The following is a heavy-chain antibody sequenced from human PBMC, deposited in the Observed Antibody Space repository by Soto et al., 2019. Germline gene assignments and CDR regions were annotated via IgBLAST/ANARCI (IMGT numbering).Heavy chain of an antibody. CDR1: GFTFSNAW. CDR3: TTDSYITSIIVRFDY. Sequence: EVHLVESGGGLVKPGGSLRLSCAASGFTFSNAWINWVRQAPGKGLEWVGRVKSKNDGGTTDFAAPVKGRFAISRDDSKNKMYLEMNSLQTEDTAIYYCTTDSYITSIIVRFDYWGHGTLVTVSS. CDR2: VKSKNDGGTT. D-gene: IGHD3-22*01. V-gene: IGHV3-15*07. J-gene: IGHJ4*01.